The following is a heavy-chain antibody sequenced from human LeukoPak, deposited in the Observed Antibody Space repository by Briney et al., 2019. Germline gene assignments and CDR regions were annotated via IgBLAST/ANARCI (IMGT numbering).Heavy chain of an antibody. CDR3: ARDRSGSYYGFDY. CDR1: GYSISSGYY. Sequence: SETLSPTCTVSGYSISSGYYWGWIWQPPGKGLEWIGSIYHSGSTYYNPSLKSRVTISVNTSKNQFSLKLSSVTAADTAVYYCARDRSGSYYGFDYWGQGTLVTVSS. CDR2: IYHSGST. V-gene: IGHV4-38-2*02. D-gene: IGHD1-26*01. J-gene: IGHJ4*02.